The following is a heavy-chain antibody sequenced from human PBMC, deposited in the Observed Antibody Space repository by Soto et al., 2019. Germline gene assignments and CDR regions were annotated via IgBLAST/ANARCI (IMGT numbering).Heavy chain of an antibody. J-gene: IGHJ6*02. V-gene: IGHV5-51*01. CDR1: GYSFTNYW. D-gene: IGHD2-2*01. Sequence: GESLKISCKGSGYSFTNYWIGWVRQMPGKGLEWMGIIYPGDSDTRYSPSFQGQVTISADRSISTAYLRWSSLKASDTAIFYCAKLSGSSTNYGDYYYYDMDVWGQGTTVTVSS. CDR2: IYPGDSDT. CDR3: AKLSGSSTNYGDYYYYDMDV.